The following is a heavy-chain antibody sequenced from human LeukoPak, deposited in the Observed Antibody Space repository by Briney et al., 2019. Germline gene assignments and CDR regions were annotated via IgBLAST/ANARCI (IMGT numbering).Heavy chain of an antibody. Sequence: GGSLRLSCAASGLHFSGTAMHWVRQAPGEGLEWVAVIWYDGTNKYFIDSVKGRFTVSRGNSKNTLSLQMNSLRAEDTAVYYCAKDLLPGANPVSYFDLWGRGTLVTVSS. CDR3: AKDLLPGANPVSYFDL. CDR2: IWYDGTNK. D-gene: IGHD4/OR15-4a*01. J-gene: IGHJ2*01. V-gene: IGHV3-33*06. CDR1: GLHFSGTA.